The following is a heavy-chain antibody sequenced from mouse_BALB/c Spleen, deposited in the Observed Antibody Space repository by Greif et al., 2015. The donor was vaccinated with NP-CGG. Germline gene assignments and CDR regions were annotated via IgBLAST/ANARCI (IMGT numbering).Heavy chain of an antibody. V-gene: IGHV14-3*02. CDR3: ARSGSSWGYYFDY. D-gene: IGHD1-1*01. CDR2: IDPANGNT. Sequence: VQLQQSGAELVKPGASVKLSCTASGFNIKDTYMHWVKQRPEQGLEWIGRIDPANGNTKYDPKFQGKATITADTSSNTAYLQLSSLTSEDTAVYYCARSGSSWGYYFDYWGQGTTLTVSS. J-gene: IGHJ2*01. CDR1: GFNIKDTY.